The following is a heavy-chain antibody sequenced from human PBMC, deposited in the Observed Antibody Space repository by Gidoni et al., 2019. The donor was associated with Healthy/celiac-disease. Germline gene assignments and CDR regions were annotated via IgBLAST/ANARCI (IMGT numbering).Heavy chain of an antibody. CDR1: GFTFSSYA. D-gene: IGHD6-6*01. Sequence: QVKLVESGGGVVQPGRSRRLSCAASGFTFSSYAMPWVRQAPGKGLEWVAVISYDGSNKYYADSVKGRFTISRDNSKNTLYLQMNSLRAEDTAVYYCAREYRSSSDGAGGFDPWGQGTLVTVSS. J-gene: IGHJ5*02. CDR3: AREYRSSSDGAGGFDP. CDR2: ISYDGSNK. V-gene: IGHV3-30-3*01.